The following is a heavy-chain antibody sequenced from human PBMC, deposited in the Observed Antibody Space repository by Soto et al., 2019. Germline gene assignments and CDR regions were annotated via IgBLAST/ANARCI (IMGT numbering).Heavy chain of an antibody. V-gene: IGHV3-74*01. CDR3: SRDTPEIGIDY. CDR1: GFTFSNYW. D-gene: IGHD3-10*01. J-gene: IGHJ4*02. Sequence: PGGSLRLSCAASGFTFSNYWMHWVRQTPEKGLVRVSHISSDGSSSSYADSVKGRFTISRDNAKNTLYLQMNSLRAEDTAIYYCSRDTPEIGIDYWGQGTLVTVSS. CDR2: ISSDGSSS.